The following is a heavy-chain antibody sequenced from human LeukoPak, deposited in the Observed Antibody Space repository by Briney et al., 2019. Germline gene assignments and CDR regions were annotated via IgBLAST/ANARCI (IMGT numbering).Heavy chain of an antibody. V-gene: IGHV3-23*01. CDR2: ISGSGAST. D-gene: IGHD1-1*01. CDR1: GFPLRRYA. CDR3: VRDGYNWNYDY. J-gene: IGHJ4*02. Sequence: GGSLRLSCAASGFPLRRYAMSWVRQAPGKGLEWFSGISGSGASTYYADSVKGRFSISRDKSKNTLYLQMDSLRAEDTAVYYCVRDGYNWNYDYWGQGTLVTVSS.